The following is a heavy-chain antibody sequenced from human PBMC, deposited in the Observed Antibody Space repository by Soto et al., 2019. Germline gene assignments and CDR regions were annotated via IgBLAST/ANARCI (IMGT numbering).Heavy chain of an antibody. CDR3: AKILLSREVDAFDI. V-gene: IGHV3-23*01. D-gene: IGHD3-3*01. J-gene: IGHJ3*02. Sequence: GXGXEWVSAISGSGGSTYYAESVKGRFTISRDNSKNTQYLKMNSLRAEDTAVYYCAKILLSREVDAFDIWGQGTMVTVSS. CDR2: ISGSGGST.